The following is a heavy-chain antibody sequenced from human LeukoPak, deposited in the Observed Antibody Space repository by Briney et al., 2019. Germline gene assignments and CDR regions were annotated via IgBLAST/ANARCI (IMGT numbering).Heavy chain of an antibody. CDR1: GYTFTSYG. V-gene: IGHV1-18*01. J-gene: IGHJ5*01. Sequence: ASVKVSCKASGYTFTSYGISWVRQAPGQGLEWMGWISAYNGNTNYAQKLQGRVTMTTDTSTSTSYMELRSLSSDDRAGYYCGRAGTNYTDPWGQGTPVTAPS. D-gene: IGHD1-1*01. CDR3: GRAGTNYTDP. CDR2: ISAYNGNT.